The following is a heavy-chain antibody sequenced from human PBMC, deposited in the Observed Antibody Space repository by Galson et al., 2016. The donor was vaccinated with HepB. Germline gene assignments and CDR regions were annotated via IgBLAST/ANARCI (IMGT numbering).Heavy chain of an antibody. D-gene: IGHD5-12*01. CDR3: ARVGGYDGYYFDF. Sequence: SLRLSCAVSGITVSDTYMSWVRQAPGKGLEWVSVIYRDGRTYHGDSVKGRFSISRDISKNTLYHQMNSLRADDTAVYYCARVGGYDGYYFDFWGQGALVTVFS. J-gene: IGHJ4*02. CDR1: GITVSDTY. V-gene: IGHV3-53*01. CDR2: IYRDGRT.